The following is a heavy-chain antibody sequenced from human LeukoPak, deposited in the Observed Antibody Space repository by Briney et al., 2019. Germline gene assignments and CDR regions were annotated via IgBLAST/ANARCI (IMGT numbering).Heavy chain of an antibody. J-gene: IGHJ4*02. CDR1: GGSVSSGSYY. D-gene: IGHD6-19*01. V-gene: IGHV4-61*01. CDR2: IYYSGST. CDR3: ASRDSSGWYYY. Sequence: SETLSLTCTVPGGSVSSGSYYWSWIRQPPGKGLEWIGYIYYSGSTNYNPSLKSRVTISVDTSKNQFSLKLSSVTAADTAVYYCASRDSSGWYYYWGQGTLVTVSS.